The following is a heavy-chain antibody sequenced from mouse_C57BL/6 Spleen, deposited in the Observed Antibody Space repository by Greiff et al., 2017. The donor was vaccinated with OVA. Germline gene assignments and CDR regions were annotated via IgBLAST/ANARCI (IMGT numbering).Heavy chain of an antibody. CDR2: INPYNGDT. Sequence: EVKLVESGPELVKPGDSVKISCKASGYSFTGYFMNWVMQSHGKSLEWIGRINPYNGDTFYNQKFKGKATLTVDKSSSTAHMELRSLTSEDSAVYYCARERAGSSYFDYWGQGTTLTVSS. D-gene: IGHD1-1*01. V-gene: IGHV1-20*01. CDR3: ARERAGSSYFDY. CDR1: GYSFTGYF. J-gene: IGHJ2*01.